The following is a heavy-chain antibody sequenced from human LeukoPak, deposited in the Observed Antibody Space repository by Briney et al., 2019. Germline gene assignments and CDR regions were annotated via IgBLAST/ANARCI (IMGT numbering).Heavy chain of an antibody. CDR3: AKDIGDRMGGDI. Sequence: GGSLRLSCAASGFTFSIYAVSWVRQAPGKGLECVSTIISSGGTTYYADSVKGQFTISRDNSKDTLYLQMNSLRAEDTALYYCAKDIGDRMGGDIWGQGTMVTVSS. CDR1: GFTFSIYA. V-gene: IGHV3-23*01. J-gene: IGHJ3*02. CDR2: IISSGGTT. D-gene: IGHD3-16*01.